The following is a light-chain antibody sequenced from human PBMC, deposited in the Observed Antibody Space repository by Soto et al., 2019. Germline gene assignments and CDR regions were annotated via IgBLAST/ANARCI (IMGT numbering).Light chain of an antibody. CDR2: DAS. V-gene: IGKV3-11*01. Sequence: EIVLTQSPATLSLSPGERATLSCRASQTVSNYLAWYQQKPGQAPRLLIYDASNRAAGIPARFSGSGSGTDFTLTISSLEPEDFAVYYCQQRGSWPPLTFGGGTKVEIK. CDR3: QQRGSWPPLT. CDR1: QTVSNY. J-gene: IGKJ4*01.